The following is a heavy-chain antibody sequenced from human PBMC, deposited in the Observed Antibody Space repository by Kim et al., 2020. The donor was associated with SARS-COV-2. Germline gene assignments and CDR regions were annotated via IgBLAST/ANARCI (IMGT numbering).Heavy chain of an antibody. Sequence: GGSLRLSCAASGFTVSSNYMSWVRQAPGKGLEWVSVIYSGGSTYYADSVKGRFTISRDNSKNTLYLQMNSLRAEDTAVYYCARDQELLWFGEKVFFIGGMDVWGQGTTVTVSS. CDR3: ARDQELLWFGEKVFFIGGMDV. J-gene: IGHJ6*02. V-gene: IGHV3-66*01. CDR1: GFTVSSNY. D-gene: IGHD3-10*01. CDR2: IYSGGST.